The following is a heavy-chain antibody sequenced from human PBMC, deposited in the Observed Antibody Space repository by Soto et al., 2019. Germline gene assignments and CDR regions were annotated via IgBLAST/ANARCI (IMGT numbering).Heavy chain of an antibody. D-gene: IGHD3-22*01. CDR3: AHSLRNYDKDWFDP. CDR2: IYWDDDK. Sequence: TLSLTCTVSGGSISSYYWSWIRQPPGKALEWLALIYWDDDKRYSPSLKSRLTITKDTSKNQVVLTMTNMDPVDTATYYCAHSLRNYDKDWFDPWGQGTLVTVSS. V-gene: IGHV2-5*08. CDR1: GGSISSYYW. J-gene: IGHJ5*02.